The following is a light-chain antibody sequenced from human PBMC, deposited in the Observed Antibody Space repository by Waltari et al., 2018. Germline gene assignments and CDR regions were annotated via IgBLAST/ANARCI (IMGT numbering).Light chain of an antibody. CDR1: HIGRKT. CDR2: RDN. CDR3: QVWDSSTVV. V-gene: IGLV3-9*01. Sequence: SYDLTQPLSVSVALGQTARLTCGESHIGRKTVHWYQEKPGLAPVLVIYRDNQRPSGIADRFSGSNSGNMATLTITTAQVGDEADYYCQVWDSSTVVFGAGTKLTVL. J-gene: IGLJ3*02.